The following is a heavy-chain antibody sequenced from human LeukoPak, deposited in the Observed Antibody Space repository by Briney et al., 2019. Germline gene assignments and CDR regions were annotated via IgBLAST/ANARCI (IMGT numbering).Heavy chain of an antibody. CDR2: IYTSGST. CDR3: ARASYSYDINGWVPFDY. CDR1: GGSISSSAYH. Sequence: SETLSLTCTVSGGSISSSAYHWGWIRQPAGKGLEWIGRIYTSGSTNYNPSLKSRVTISGDTSKNQFSLRLSSVTAADTAVYYCARASYSYDINGWVPFDYWGQGTLVTVSS. D-gene: IGHD3-22*01. V-gene: IGHV4-61*02. J-gene: IGHJ4*02.